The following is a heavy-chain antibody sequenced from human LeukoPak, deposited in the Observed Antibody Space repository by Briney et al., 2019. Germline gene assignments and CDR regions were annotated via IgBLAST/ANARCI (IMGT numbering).Heavy chain of an antibody. CDR3: ASPGYCSSTSCYNPYFQH. D-gene: IGHD2-2*02. V-gene: IGHV1-69*05. Sequence: ASVKVSCKASGGTFSSYAISWVRQAPGQGLEWMGGNSPIFGTANYAQKLQGRVTITTDESTSTAYMELSSLRSEDTAVYYCASPGYCSSTSCYNPYFQHWGQGTLVTVSS. J-gene: IGHJ1*01. CDR1: GGTFSSYA. CDR2: NSPIFGTA.